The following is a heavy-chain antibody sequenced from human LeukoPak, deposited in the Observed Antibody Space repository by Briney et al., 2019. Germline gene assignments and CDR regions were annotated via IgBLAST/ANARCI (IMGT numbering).Heavy chain of an antibody. D-gene: IGHD1-26*01. J-gene: IGHJ4*02. V-gene: IGHV3-21*01. Sequence: GGSLRLSCAASGFTFSSYTMNWVRQAPGKGLEGVSSISATSGFIYYADSVKGRFTISRDNANNSLYLQMSSLRAEDTAVYYCATDPQHWDLPHLDNWGQGILVSVSS. CDR3: ATDPQHWDLPHLDN. CDR1: GFTFSSYT. CDR2: ISATSGFI.